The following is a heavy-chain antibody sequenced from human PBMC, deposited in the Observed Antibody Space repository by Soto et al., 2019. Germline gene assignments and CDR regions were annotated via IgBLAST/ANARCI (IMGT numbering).Heavy chain of an antibody. CDR1: GFTFSDAW. CDR2: ISADGSEK. V-gene: IGHV3-7*01. CDR3: ARKPRLLEL. Sequence: EEQLVESGGGLVQPWGSLRLSCAASGFTFSDAWMNWVRQVPGKGLEWVAYISADGSEKNYVASVKGRFTISRDNAKKPVDLQMYSLRAEDTAVYYCARKPRLLELWGQGTLVTVSS. J-gene: IGHJ4*02. D-gene: IGHD6-6*01.